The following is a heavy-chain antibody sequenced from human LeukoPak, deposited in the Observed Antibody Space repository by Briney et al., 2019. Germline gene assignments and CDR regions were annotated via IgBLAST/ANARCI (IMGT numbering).Heavy chain of an antibody. CDR3: AKHDTVFGAAHFYMDV. Sequence: SETLSLTCAVSGGSINTYYWSWIRQPPGQGLEWVGYIYSTGNTNYNPSLKGRVTISLDTSKNQFSLNLSSVTAADTAVYYCAKHDTVFGAAHFYMDVWGKGTTVTVSS. CDR1: GGSINTYY. V-gene: IGHV4-4*09. CDR2: IYSTGNT. D-gene: IGHD3-3*01. J-gene: IGHJ6*03.